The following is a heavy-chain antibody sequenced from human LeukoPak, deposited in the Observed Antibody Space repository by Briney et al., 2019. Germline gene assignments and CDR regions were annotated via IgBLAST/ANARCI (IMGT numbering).Heavy chain of an antibody. Sequence: GASVKVSCKASGYTFTNYAIHWVRQAPGQRLEWMGWINAGNYNTKYSQKFQGRFTISTDTLASTAYMELSSLISEDTAVYYCARGSVFPLYGMDVWGQGTTVTVSS. D-gene: IGHD2-8*01. J-gene: IGHJ6*02. CDR3: ARGSVFPLYGMDV. CDR1: GYTFTNYA. CDR2: INAGNYNT. V-gene: IGHV1-3*01.